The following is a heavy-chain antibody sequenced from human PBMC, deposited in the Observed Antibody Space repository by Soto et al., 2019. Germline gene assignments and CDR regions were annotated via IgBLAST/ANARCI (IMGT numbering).Heavy chain of an antibody. V-gene: IGHV1-69*13. CDR1: GGTFSSYA. CDR3: ATGNDYGEQEYLQH. CDR2: IIPIFGTA. Sequence: GASVKVSCKASGGTFSSYAISWVRQAPGQGLEWMGGIIPIFGTANYAQKFQGRVTITADESTSTAYMELSSLRSEDTAVYYCATGNDYGEQEYLQHWGQGTLVTVSS. D-gene: IGHD4-17*01. J-gene: IGHJ1*01.